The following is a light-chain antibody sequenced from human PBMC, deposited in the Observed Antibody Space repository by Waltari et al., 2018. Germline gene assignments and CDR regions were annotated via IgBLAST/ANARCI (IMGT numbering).Light chain of an antibody. CDR1: QSVSRY. Sequence: IVLTQPPGPLSFSPAERATLSCRASQSVSRYLAWYQQRPGQAPRLLIYAASARATGIPDRFSGSGYGTDFTLTISRLEPEDYVVYYCQNHESLLATFGQGTKVEIK. CDR2: AAS. V-gene: IGKV3-20*01. J-gene: IGKJ1*01. CDR3: QNHESLLAT.